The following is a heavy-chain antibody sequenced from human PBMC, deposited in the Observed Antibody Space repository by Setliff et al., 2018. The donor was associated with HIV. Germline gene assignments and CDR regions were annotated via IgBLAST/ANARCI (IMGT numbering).Heavy chain of an antibody. Sequence: SETLSLTCAVSGGSISSGGYYWNWIRQHPGKGLDWIGYIYYSGTTYYNPSLKSRVTISVDKSKNQFSLKLKSVTAADTAVYYCARRYGDYKIGDWFFDLWGRGTLVTVSS. CDR3: ARRYGDYKIGDWFFDL. J-gene: IGHJ2*01. CDR2: IYYSGTT. D-gene: IGHD4-17*01. V-gene: IGHV4-31*11. CDR1: GGSISSGGYY.